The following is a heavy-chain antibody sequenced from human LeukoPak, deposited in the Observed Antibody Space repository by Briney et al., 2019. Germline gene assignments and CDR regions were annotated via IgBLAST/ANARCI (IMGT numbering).Heavy chain of an antibody. CDR1: GFTFSSYW. V-gene: IGHV3-7*04. Sequence: GGSLRLSCAASGFTFSSYWMSWVRQAPGKGLEWVANIKEDGSEIYYVDSVKGRFTISRDNAKNSLYLQMNSLRAEDTAVYYCAGGSYYYYYMDVWGKGTTVTVSS. CDR2: IKEDGSEI. J-gene: IGHJ6*03. CDR3: AGGSYYYYYMDV.